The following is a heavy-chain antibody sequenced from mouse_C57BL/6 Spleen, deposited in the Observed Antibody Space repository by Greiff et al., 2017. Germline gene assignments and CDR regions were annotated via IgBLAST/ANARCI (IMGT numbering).Heavy chain of an antibody. J-gene: IGHJ4*01. CDR2: IDPEDGET. CDR3: ARRYGNYGRLDYAMDY. D-gene: IGHD2-1*01. CDR1: GFNIKDYY. V-gene: IGHV14-2*01. Sequence: EVQLQQSGAELVKPGASVTLSCTASGFNIKDYYMHWVKQRTEQGLEWIGRIDPEDGETKYAPKFQGKATITADTSSNTAYLQLSSLTSEDTAVYYCARRYGNYGRLDYAMDYWGQGTSVTVSS.